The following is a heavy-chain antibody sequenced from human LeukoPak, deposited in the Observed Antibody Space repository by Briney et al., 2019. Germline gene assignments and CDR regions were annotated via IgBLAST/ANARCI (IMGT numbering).Heavy chain of an antibody. J-gene: IGHJ5*02. CDR1: GGSITNYY. CDR2: IYYSGST. V-gene: IGHV4-59*01. Sequence: SETLSLTCTVSGGSITNYYWSWIRQPPGKGLEWIGYIYYSGSTNYNPSLKSRVTISVDTSKNQFSLKLSSVTAADTAIYYCARGGYYGSGNDFRFDPWGQGTLVTVSS. CDR3: ARGGYYGSGNDFRFDP. D-gene: IGHD3-10*01.